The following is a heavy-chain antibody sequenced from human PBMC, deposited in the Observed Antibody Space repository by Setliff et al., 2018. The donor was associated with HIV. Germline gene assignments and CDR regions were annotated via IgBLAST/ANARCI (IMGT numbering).Heavy chain of an antibody. Sequence: ASVKVSCKASTYTFSSYVINWVRQAPGQGLEWMGRISVYNGNTIYAQKLQGRVIMPTDTSTSTAYMELRSLRSDDTAMYYCATQRDIVMVPGQGGFDIWAQGTMVTVSS. CDR3: ATQRDIVMVPGQGGFDI. CDR1: TYTFSSYV. D-gene: IGHD2-2*01. J-gene: IGHJ3*02. V-gene: IGHV1-18*01. CDR2: ISVYNGNT.